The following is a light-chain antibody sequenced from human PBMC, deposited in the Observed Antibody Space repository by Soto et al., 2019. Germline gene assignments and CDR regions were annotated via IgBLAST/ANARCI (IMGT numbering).Light chain of an antibody. CDR3: QKFNTAPLT. CDR1: QDISVY. V-gene: IGKV1-27*01. Sequence: DITMTKSPSSLSASVGDRVTITCRASQDISVYLAWYQQKPGKVPKLLIYSASTLQPGVPSRFSGSGSGTDFTLTISSLQPEDVPTYFCQKFNTAPLTFGQGTRLEIK. J-gene: IGKJ5*01. CDR2: SAS.